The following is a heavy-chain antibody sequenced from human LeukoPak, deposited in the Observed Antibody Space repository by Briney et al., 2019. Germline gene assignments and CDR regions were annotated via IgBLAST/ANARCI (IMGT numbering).Heavy chain of an antibody. CDR1: GYTFTSYY. J-gene: IGHJ2*01. V-gene: IGHV1-46*01. CDR3: ARGPRITMIVVVPFDL. Sequence: GASVKVSCKASGYTFTSYYMHWVRQAPGQGLEWMGTINPSGGSTSYAQKFQGRVTMTRDTSTSTVYMELSSLRSEDTAVYYCARGPRITMIVVVPFDLWGRGTLVTVSS. CDR2: INPSGGST. D-gene: IGHD3-22*01.